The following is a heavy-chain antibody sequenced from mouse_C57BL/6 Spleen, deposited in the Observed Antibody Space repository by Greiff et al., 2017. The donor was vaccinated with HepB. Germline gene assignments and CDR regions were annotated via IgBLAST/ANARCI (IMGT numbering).Heavy chain of an antibody. V-gene: IGHV5-16*01. CDR3: ARDRRDYAMDY. CDR2: INYDGSST. J-gene: IGHJ4*01. CDR1: GFTFSDYY. Sequence: EVQLVESAGGLVQPGSSMKLSCTASGFTFSDYYMAWVRQVPEKGLEWVANINYDGSSTYYLDSLKSRFIISRDNAKNILYLQMSSLKSEDTATYYCARDRRDYAMDYWGQGTSVTVSS.